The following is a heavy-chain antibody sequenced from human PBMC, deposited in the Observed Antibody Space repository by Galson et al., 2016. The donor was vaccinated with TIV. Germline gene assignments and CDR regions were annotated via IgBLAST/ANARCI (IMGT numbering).Heavy chain of an antibody. CDR1: GYSFTSNW. J-gene: IGHJ4*02. V-gene: IGHV5-51*03. CDR3: VRAPGYSGYSYGYFDS. Sequence: QSGAEVKKPGESLKISCKLSGYSFTSNWIGWVRQVPGKGLEWMGFMYPADSDTIYSPSFQGQVIMSADESVSTAYLQWRSLKASDSCMYYCVRAPGYSGYSYGYFDSWGQGTLVIVSS. D-gene: IGHD5-18*01. CDR2: MYPADSDT.